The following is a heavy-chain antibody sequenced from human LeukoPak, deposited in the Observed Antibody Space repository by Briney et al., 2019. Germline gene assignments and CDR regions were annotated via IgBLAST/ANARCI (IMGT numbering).Heavy chain of an antibody. D-gene: IGHD3-3*01. Sequence: PGGSLRLSCTASGLTFNKYWVAWVRQAPGKGLEWVAKIKQDGTEKFYVDSVKGRFTISRDNDKNLLYLQMNSLRAEDTAVYYCATCLNLDPSGYRPFDYWGQGTLVTVSS. CDR3: ATCLNLDPSGYRPFDY. J-gene: IGHJ4*02. CDR1: GLTFNKYW. V-gene: IGHV3-7*01. CDR2: IKQDGTEK.